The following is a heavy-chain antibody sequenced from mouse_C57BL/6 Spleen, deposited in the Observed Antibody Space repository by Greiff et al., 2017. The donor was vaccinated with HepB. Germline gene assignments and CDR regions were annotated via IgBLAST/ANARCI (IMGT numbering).Heavy chain of an antibody. D-gene: IGHD2-4*01. CDR3: ARGGELYYDYDGFAY. CDR1: GYSITSGYY. V-gene: IGHV3-6*01. Sequence: EVQLQESGPGLVKPSQSLSLTCSVTGYSITSGYYWNWIRQFPGNKLEWMGYISYDGSNNYNPSLKNRISITRDTSKNQFFLKLNSVTTEDTATYYCARGGELYYDYDGFAYWGQGTLVTVSA. CDR2: ISYDGSN. J-gene: IGHJ3*01.